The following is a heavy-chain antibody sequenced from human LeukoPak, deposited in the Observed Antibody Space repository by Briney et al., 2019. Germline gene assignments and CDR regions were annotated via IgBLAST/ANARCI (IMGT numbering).Heavy chain of an antibody. CDR2: INHSGST. CDR3: ARDEYGYSYGYAMGEGYLDY. CDR1: GGSFSGYY. Sequence: TSETLSLTCAVYGGSFSGYYWSWIRQPPGKGLEWIGEINHSGSTNYNPSLKSRVTISVDTSKNQFSLKLSSVTAADTAVYYCARDEYGYSYGYAMGEGYLDYWGQGTLVTVSS. J-gene: IGHJ4*02. V-gene: IGHV4-34*01. D-gene: IGHD5-18*01.